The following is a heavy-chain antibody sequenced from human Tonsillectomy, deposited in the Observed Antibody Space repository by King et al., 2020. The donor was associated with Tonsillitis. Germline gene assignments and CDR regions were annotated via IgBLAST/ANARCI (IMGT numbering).Heavy chain of an antibody. CDR1: GFSLSTSGVG. CDR3: AHRAAPYSSSRGWFDP. V-gene: IGHV2-5*02. CDR2: IYWDDDK. D-gene: IGHD6-13*01. J-gene: IGHJ5*02. Sequence: ITLKESGPTLVKPTQTLTLTCTFSGFSLSTSGVGVGWIRQPPGEALECLALIYWDDDKRYSPSLKTRPTITKDTSKNQVVLTMTIMEPVDTATYYCAHRAAPYSSSRGWFDPWGQGTLVTVSS.